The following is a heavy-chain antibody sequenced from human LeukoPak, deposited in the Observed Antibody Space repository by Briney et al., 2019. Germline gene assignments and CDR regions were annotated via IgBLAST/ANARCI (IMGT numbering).Heavy chain of an antibody. J-gene: IGHJ1*01. D-gene: IGHD2-15*01. CDR2: INPNNGGT. CDR1: GYTFTGYY. Sequence: GASVKVSCKASGYTFTGYYMHWVRQAPGQGLEWMGWINPNNGGTNYAQKFQGRVTMTRDTSISTGYMELSRLRSDDTAVYYCARDLVVAATLTSINRSPIQHWGQGTLVTVSS. CDR3: ARDLVVAATLTSINRSPIQH. V-gene: IGHV1-2*02.